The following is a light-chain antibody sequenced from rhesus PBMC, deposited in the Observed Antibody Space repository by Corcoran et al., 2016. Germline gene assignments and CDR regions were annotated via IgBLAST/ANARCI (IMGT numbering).Light chain of an antibody. Sequence: DVVMTQSPLSLPVTPGQPASISCRSSQSLVHSNGNTSLSWYQQKPGQPTRLLIYQVSNRYSVVPDRFSGRGAGTDFTLKISRVEAEDVGVYYGGQGAHLPLTFGGGAKVEIK. CDR2: QVS. CDR3: GQGAHLPLT. J-gene: IGKJ4*01. CDR1: QSLVHSNGNTS. V-gene: IGKV2-64*01.